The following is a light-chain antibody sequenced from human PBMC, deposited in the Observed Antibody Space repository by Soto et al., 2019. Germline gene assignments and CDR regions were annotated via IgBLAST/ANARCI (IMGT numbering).Light chain of an antibody. V-gene: IGKV3-20*01. J-gene: IGKJ5*01. CDR1: QSVSSSN. Sequence: EIVLTQSPGTLSLSPGERATLSCRASQSVSSSNLAWYQQKPGQAPRLLIYGASNRATGIPDRFSGSGSGTDFTLTINRLESEEFAVYYCQQYDTSPVGFGQGTLLEIK. CDR2: GAS. CDR3: QQYDTSPVG.